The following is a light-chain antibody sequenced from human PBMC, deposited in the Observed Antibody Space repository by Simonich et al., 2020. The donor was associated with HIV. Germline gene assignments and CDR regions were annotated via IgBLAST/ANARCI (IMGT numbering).Light chain of an antibody. Sequence: NFMLTQPHSVSESPGKTVTISCTRSSGSIASNYVPWYHQRPGSSPTTVIYEDNQRPAGVPARFSGSIDSSSNSASLTISGLKTEDEADYYCQSYDSSNQGVFGGGTKLTVL. CDR2: EDN. V-gene: IGLV6-57*01. CDR3: QSYDSSNQGV. CDR1: SGSIASNY. J-gene: IGLJ3*02.